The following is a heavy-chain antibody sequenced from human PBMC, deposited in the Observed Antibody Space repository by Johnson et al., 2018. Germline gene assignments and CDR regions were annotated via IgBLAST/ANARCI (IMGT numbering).Heavy chain of an antibody. CDR1: GFTFRSYA. Sequence: VQLVESGGGLVQPGGSLRLSCAASGFTFRSYAMGWVRQAPGKGLEWVSGINGGGGNTYYADSVKGRFTISRGNSKATLFLQMNSLRAEDTAVYYGAKGGVVGLYFQHGGQGTLVTVSS. J-gene: IGHJ1*01. CDR3: AKGGVVGLYFQH. V-gene: IGHV3-23*04. D-gene: IGHD2-15*01. CDR2: INGGGGNT.